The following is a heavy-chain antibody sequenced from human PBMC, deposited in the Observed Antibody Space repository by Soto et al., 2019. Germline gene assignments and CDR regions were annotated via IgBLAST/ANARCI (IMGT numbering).Heavy chain of an antibody. V-gene: IGHV1-2*02. J-gene: IGHJ3*02. CDR2: INPNSGGT. CDR1: GYTFTGYS. Sequence: SVKGSCRASGYTFTGYSMRWVRQAPVQGLEWMGWINPNSGGTNYAQKFQGRVTMTRDTSISTAYMELSRLRSDDTAVYYCARAPWYYYASSGYFGYAFDIWGQGTMVTVSS. CDR3: ARAPWYYYASSGYFGYAFDI. D-gene: IGHD3-22*01.